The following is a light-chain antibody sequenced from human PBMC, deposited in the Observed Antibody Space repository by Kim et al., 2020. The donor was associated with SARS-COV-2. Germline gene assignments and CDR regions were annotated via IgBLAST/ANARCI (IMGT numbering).Light chain of an antibody. CDR2: STS. CDR1: QSVDSRY. J-gene: IGKJ2*01. Sequence: EIVLTQSPGTLSLSPGERATLSCRASQSVDSRYLTWYQQKPGQAPRRLIYSTSTWATGVPDRFSGGGSGTDFTLTISRLETEDFAVYYCHQFVALPYTFGQGTKLEI. V-gene: IGKV3-20*01. CDR3: HQFVALPYT.